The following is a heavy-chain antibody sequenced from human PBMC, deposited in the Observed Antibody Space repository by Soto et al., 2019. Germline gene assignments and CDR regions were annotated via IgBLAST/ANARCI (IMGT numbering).Heavy chain of an antibody. CDR1: GGSISSAAYY. CDR2: ISHSGST. D-gene: IGHD2-2*02. Sequence: QVQLQESGPGLVKPSQTLSLTCTVSGGSISSAAYYWSWIRQHPGKGLEWIGYISHSGSTYYNPSLKSRVIISVDTYKKQFSLSLTSVTAEDTAVYYCAREYTYGSNFFDCWGQGDLVTVSS. J-gene: IGHJ4*02. CDR3: AREYTYGSNFFDC. V-gene: IGHV4-31*03.